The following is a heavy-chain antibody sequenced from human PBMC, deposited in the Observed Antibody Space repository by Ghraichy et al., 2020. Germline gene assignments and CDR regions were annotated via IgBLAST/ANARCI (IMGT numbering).Heavy chain of an antibody. CDR1: GFTFSSYS. J-gene: IGHJ6*02. CDR2: ISSSSSTI. V-gene: IGHV3-48*02. Sequence: GGSLRLSCAASGFTFSSYSMNWVRQAPGKGLEWVSYISSSSSTIYYVDSVKGRFTISRDNAKNSLYLQMNSLRDEDTAVYYCARDLKNYDILTGYYTHYGMDVWGQGTTVTVSS. CDR3: ARDLKNYDILTGYYTHYGMDV. D-gene: IGHD3-9*01.